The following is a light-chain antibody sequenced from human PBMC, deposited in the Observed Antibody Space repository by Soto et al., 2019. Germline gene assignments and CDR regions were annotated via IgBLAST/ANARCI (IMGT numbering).Light chain of an antibody. V-gene: IGKV3-15*01. J-gene: IGKJ1*01. Sequence: DIVMTQSPATLSVSPGERSTFSCRASQSVSSNLAWYQQKPGQATRLLIYGASIRATGIPARFSGSVSGTEFTLTISTLQSEDFATYYCQHYNNWPPWTFGQGTKVDIK. CDR3: QHYNNWPPWT. CDR1: QSVSSN. CDR2: GAS.